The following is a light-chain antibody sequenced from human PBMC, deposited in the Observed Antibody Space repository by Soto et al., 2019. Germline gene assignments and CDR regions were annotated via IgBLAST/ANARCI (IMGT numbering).Light chain of an antibody. Sequence: QAVVTQPPSVSGSPGQSVTISCTGTSSDVGSYNRVSWYQQPPGTAPKLMIYEVSNRPSGVPDRFSGSKSGNTASLTISGLQAEDEADYFCSSYAGSSTVVFGGGTKLTVL. V-gene: IGLV2-18*02. CDR2: EVS. CDR1: SSDVGSYNR. CDR3: SSYAGSSTVV. J-gene: IGLJ2*01.